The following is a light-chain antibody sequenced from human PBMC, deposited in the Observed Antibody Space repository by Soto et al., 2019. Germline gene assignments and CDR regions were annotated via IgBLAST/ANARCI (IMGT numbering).Light chain of an antibody. CDR2: DDS. V-gene: IGLV3-21*02. CDR1: NTGSKS. Sequence: SSELTQAPSVSVAPGQTASITCGGDNTGSKSVHWYQQKPGQAPVLVVYDDSDRPSGIPERFSGSNSGNTATLTITRVEAGDEADYYCLVWHSSSDHPRVFGGGTQLTVL. J-gene: IGLJ3*02. CDR3: LVWHSSSDHPRV.